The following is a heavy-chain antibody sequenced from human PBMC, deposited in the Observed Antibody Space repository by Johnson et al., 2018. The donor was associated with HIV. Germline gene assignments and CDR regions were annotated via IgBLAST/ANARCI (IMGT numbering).Heavy chain of an antibody. CDR2: ISNSGGTI. CDR3: ATFYYYNSNYFELASFFPGPTDL. J-gene: IGHJ3*01. V-gene: IGHV3-23*04. Sequence: MLLVESGGGLVQQGGSLRLSCAASGLTFSSDAMSWDSQAPGKGLVWDTGISNSGGTIYYADSVTGRFSISRDHSKNSLYLPITSLTAEYTAVYYCATFYYYNSNYFELASFFPGPTDLWGQWTLVTVSS. D-gene: IGHD3-22*01. CDR1: GLTFSSDA.